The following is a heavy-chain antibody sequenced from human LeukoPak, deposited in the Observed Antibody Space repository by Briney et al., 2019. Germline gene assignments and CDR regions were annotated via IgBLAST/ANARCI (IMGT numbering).Heavy chain of an antibody. CDR2: IYTSAST. Sequence: PSETLSLTCTVSGDSITSYYRSWIRQPAGKGLEWLARIYTSASTNYNPSLKRRVTISVDTSKNQFSLKLSSVTAADTAVYYCARVGGDSSGDITADYWGQGTLVTVSS. CDR3: ARVGGDSSGDITADY. V-gene: IGHV4-4*07. J-gene: IGHJ4*02. D-gene: IGHD3-22*01. CDR1: GDSITSYY.